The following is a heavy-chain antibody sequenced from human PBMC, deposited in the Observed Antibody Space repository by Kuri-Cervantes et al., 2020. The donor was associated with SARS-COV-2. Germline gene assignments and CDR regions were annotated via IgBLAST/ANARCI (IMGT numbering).Heavy chain of an antibody. D-gene: IGHD2-15*01. Sequence: ASVKVSCKASGYTFTSYGISWVRQAPGQGLEWMGWISAYNGNTNYAQKLQGRVTMTTDTSTSTAYMELRSLRSDDTAVYYCARDIVVVVAATDYYYYGMDVWGQGTTVTVSS. V-gene: IGHV1-18*01. CDR3: ARDIVVVVAATDYYYYGMDV. CDR1: GYTFTSYG. CDR2: ISAYNGNT. J-gene: IGHJ6*02.